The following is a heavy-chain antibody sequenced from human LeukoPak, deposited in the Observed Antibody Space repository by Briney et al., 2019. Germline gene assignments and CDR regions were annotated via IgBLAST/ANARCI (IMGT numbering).Heavy chain of an antibody. D-gene: IGHD6-13*01. CDR1: GDSISCGSYY. J-gene: IGHJ6*03. CDR3: ASGSSWYDTYYMDF. CDR2: IYTSGST. Sequence: SETLSLTCTVSGDSISCGSYYWSWMRQPAGKGLEWIERIYTSGSTNHNPSLKSRVTISVDTSKTQFSLKLSSVTAADTAVYYCASGSSWYDTYYMDFWGKGTTVTISS. V-gene: IGHV4-61*02.